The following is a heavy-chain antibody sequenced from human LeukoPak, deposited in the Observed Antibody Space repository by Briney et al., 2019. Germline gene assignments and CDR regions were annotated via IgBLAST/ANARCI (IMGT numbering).Heavy chain of an antibody. Sequence: SETLSLTCAVYGVSFSGYYWSWLRQPPGKGLEWIGEINHSGSTNYNPSLKSRVTISVDTSKNQFSLKLSSVTAADTAVYYCARGSIQLWLYYFDYWGQGTLVTVSS. CDR3: ARGSIQLWLYYFDY. D-gene: IGHD5-18*01. CDR1: GVSFSGYY. CDR2: INHSGST. V-gene: IGHV4-34*01. J-gene: IGHJ4*02.